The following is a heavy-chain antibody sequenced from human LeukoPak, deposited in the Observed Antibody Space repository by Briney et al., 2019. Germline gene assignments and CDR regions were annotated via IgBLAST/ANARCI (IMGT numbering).Heavy chain of an antibody. CDR1: GFTFSNAW. J-gene: IGHJ4*02. V-gene: IGHV3-15*01. Sequence: GGSLRLSCAASGFTFSNAWMSWVRQAPGKGLVWVGRIKSKTDGGTTDYAAPVKGRFTISRDDSKNTLYLQMNSLKTEDTAVYYCTTQWFGELLHIDYWGQGTLVTVSS. CDR3: TTQWFGELLHIDY. D-gene: IGHD3-10*01. CDR2: IKSKTDGGTT.